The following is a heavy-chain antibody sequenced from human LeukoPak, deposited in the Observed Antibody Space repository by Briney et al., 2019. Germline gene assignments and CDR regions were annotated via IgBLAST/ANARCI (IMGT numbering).Heavy chain of an antibody. CDR3: AIWGADQNY. D-gene: IGHD3-16*01. Sequence: GGSLRLSCAVSGLTLSNYWMNWVRQAPGKGVEWVANINPDGGEERYVDSVKGRFVISRDNAKNSLYLQMNSPRAEDTAVYYCAIWGADQNYWGQGTLVTVSS. V-gene: IGHV3-7*02. CDR2: INPDGGEE. CDR1: GLTLSNYW. J-gene: IGHJ4*02.